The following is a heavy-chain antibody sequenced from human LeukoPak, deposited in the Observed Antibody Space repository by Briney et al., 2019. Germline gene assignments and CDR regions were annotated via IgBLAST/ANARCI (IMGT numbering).Heavy chain of an antibody. J-gene: IGHJ4*02. V-gene: IGHV3-48*03. CDR2: ISSSGSTI. Sequence: GGSLRLCCAASGFTFSSYEMNWVRQAPGKGLEWVSYISSSGSTIYYADSVKGRFTISRDNAKNSLYLQMNSLRAEDTAVYYCAREGGPGAFDYWGQGTLVTVSS. D-gene: IGHD2-15*01. CDR3: AREGGPGAFDY. CDR1: GFTFSSYE.